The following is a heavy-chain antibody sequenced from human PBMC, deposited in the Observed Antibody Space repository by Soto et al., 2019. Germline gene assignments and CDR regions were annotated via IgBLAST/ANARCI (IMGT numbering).Heavy chain of an antibody. Sequence: GGSLRLSCAASGFTVSSNYMSWVRQAPGKGLEWVSVIYSGGSTYYADSVKGSCTISRDNSKNTLYLQMNSLRAEDTAVYYCARHNGIQYPTDYYYYYMDVWGKGTTVTVSS. J-gene: IGHJ6*03. CDR3: ARHNGIQYPTDYYYYYMDV. V-gene: IGHV3-66*04. CDR2: IYSGGST. CDR1: GFTVSSNY. D-gene: IGHD4-4*01.